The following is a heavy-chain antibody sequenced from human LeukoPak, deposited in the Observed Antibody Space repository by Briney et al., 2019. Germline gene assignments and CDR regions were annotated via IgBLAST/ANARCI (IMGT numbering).Heavy chain of an antibody. J-gene: IGHJ4*02. CDR2: MNPNSGNT. V-gene: IGHV1-8*01. CDR1: GYIFTNYD. Sequence: ASVKVSCKASGYIFTNYDINWVRQATGQGLEWMGWMNPNSGNTGYAQKFQGRVTMTRSTSISTAYMELSSLRFEDTAVYFCTRSVRNGHFDYWGQGTLVTVSS. D-gene: IGHD2-8*01. CDR3: TRSVRNGHFDY.